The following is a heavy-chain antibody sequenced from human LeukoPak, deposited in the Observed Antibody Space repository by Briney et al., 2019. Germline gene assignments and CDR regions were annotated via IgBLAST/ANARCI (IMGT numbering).Heavy chain of an antibody. CDR1: GFTFDNYA. CDR2: ISGGGGST. D-gene: IGHD3-10*01. CDR3: ATASDYGSGSSSY. J-gene: IGHJ4*02. V-gene: IGHV3-23*01. Sequence: GGSLRLSCVASGFTFDNYAMSWVRQAPGKGLEWVSAISGGGGSTYYANSVKGRFTISRDNSKNTLYLQVNSLRAEDTAVYYCATASDYGSGSSSYWGQGTLVTVSS.